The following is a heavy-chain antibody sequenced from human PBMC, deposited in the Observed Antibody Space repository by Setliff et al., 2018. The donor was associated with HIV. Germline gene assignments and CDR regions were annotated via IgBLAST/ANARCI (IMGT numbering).Heavy chain of an antibody. J-gene: IGHJ2*01. D-gene: IGHD6-13*01. CDR1: GGSMNIGKTF. CDR3: AREGIAAAGWYFDL. Sequence: SETLSLTCTVSGGSMNIGKTFWGWIRQTPGKGLEWLGEIKHSGSSRYNPSLESRVTISVDPSKNQFSLKLSSVTAADTAVYYCAREGIAAAGWYFDLWGRGTLVTVSS. CDR2: IKHSGSS. V-gene: IGHV4-39*07.